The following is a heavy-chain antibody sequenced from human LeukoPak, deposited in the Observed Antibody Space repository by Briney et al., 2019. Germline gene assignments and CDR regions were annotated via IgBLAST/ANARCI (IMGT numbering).Heavy chain of an antibody. J-gene: IGHJ5*02. CDR2: IHYSGST. D-gene: IGHD3-3*01. Sequence: SQTLSLTCTVSGGSISSYYWSWIRQPPGKGLEWIGCIHYSGSTNYNPSLKSRVTISVDTSKNQFSLKLSSVTAADTAVYYCARGAGVLRFLEWLLYFDPWGQGTPVTVSS. V-gene: IGHV4-59*01. CDR3: ARGAGVLRFLEWLLYFDP. CDR1: GGSISSYY.